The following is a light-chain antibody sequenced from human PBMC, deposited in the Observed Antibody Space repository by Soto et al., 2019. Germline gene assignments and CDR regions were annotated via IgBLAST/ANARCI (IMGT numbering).Light chain of an antibody. Sequence: QSALAQPSSLSGSPGQSLSISCTGAISDVGRYNLVSWYQQHPGKAPKLIISEVSKRPSGVSHRFSGSRSGNTASLTISGLLAEDEADYYCCSYAGSDYVFGTGTKVTVL. CDR1: ISDVGRYNL. CDR3: CSYAGSDYV. CDR2: EVS. J-gene: IGLJ1*01. V-gene: IGLV2-23*02.